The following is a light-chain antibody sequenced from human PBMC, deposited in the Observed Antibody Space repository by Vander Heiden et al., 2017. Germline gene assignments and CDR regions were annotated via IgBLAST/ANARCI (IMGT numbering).Light chain of an antibody. CDR2: DDS. Sequence: SYVLTQPPSVSVAPGQTARITCGGNNIGSNSVPWYQQKPGPAPGRVVYDDSVRTSGIPERFSGSNSGNTATLTISRVEAGDEADYYCQVWDSSTDHVVFGGGTKLTVL. CDR3: QVWDSSTDHVV. J-gene: IGLJ2*01. CDR1: NIGSNS. V-gene: IGLV3-21*02.